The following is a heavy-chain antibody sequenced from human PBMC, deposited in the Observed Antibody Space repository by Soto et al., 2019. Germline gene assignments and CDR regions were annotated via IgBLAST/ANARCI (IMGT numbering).Heavy chain of an antibody. CDR2: IWYDGSTK. V-gene: IGHV3-33*01. Sequence: QVQLVESGGGVVQPGRSLRLSCAASGFTFSSFGMHWVRQAPGKGLQWVAVIWYDGSTKYYADSVKGRFTISRDNSENTLYLQMNSLRGEDTAVYYWARKSGGGEFDPWGQGTLVTVSS. CDR1: GFTFSSFG. J-gene: IGHJ5*02. D-gene: IGHD3-16*01. CDR3: ARKSGGGEFDP.